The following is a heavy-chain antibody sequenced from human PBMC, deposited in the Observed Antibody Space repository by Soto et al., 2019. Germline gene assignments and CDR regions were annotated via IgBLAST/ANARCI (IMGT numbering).Heavy chain of an antibody. Sequence: SETLSLTCTVSGGSISSSSYYWGWIRQPPGKGLEWIGSFYYSGSTYYNPSLKSRVTISVDTSKNQFSLKLSSVTAADTAVYYCARHHCSGGSCYTPIGQLGGNWFDPWGQGTLVTVS. CDR3: ARHHCSGGSCYTPIGQLGGNWFDP. D-gene: IGHD2-15*01. CDR1: GGSISSSSYY. J-gene: IGHJ5*02. V-gene: IGHV4-39*01. CDR2: FYYSGST.